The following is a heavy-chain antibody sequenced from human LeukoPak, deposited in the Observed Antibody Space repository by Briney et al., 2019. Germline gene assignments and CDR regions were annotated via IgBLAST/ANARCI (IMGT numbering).Heavy chain of an antibody. D-gene: IGHD3-10*01. J-gene: IGHJ4*02. CDR3: AGGRRYIYGSDY. V-gene: IGHV3-64*01. CDR1: GFMFSNYD. CDR2: ISADGGST. Sequence: GGSLRLSCAASGFMFSNYDMHWVRHAPGKGLEYVSHISADGGSTYYAISVKGRFTISRDNSKNTLYLQMGSLRAEDMAVYYCAGGRRYIYGSDYWGQGTLVTVSS.